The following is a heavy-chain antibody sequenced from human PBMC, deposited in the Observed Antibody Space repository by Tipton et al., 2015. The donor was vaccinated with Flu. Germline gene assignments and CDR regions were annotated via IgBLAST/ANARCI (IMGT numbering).Heavy chain of an antibody. CDR3: ARGSGSVTEMSFDF. J-gene: IGHJ4*02. CDR1: GDSMNSFY. V-gene: IGHV4-4*07. Sequence: TLSLTCTVSGDSMNSFYWSWIRQPAGKGLQWIGRMYASGSTKYNPSLKSRVTMSVDTSKNQFSLKLTSVTAADTAVYYCARGSGSVTEMSFDFWGQGTLVTLTS. CDR2: MYASGST. D-gene: IGHD2-21*02.